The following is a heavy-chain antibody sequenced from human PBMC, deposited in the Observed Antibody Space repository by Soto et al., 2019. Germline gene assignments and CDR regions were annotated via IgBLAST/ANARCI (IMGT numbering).Heavy chain of an antibody. Sequence: QVQLVESGGGVVQPGRSLRLSCAASGFTCSSYGMHWVRQAPGKGLEWVAVIWYDGSNKYYADSVKGRFTISRDNSKNTLYLQMNSLRAEDTAVYYCARGSLDIVVVVAAIRDAFDIWGQGTMVTVSS. D-gene: IGHD2-15*01. J-gene: IGHJ3*02. CDR1: GFTCSSYG. CDR3: ARGSLDIVVVVAAIRDAFDI. CDR2: IWYDGSNK. V-gene: IGHV3-33*01.